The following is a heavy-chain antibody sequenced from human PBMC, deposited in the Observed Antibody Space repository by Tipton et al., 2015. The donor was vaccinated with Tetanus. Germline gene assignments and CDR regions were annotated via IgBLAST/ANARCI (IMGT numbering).Heavy chain of an antibody. CDR2: IFYTGDT. V-gene: IGHV4-31*03. CDR3: ARMAAAPPYKWFVP. J-gene: IGHJ5*02. CDR1: GGSISSGGYY. Sequence: TLSLTCTVSGGSISSGGYYWSWIRQHPGKGLEWIGNIFYTGDTDYNASLKSRVTMSVDTSRNQFSLRLTSVTAADTAVYYCARMAAAPPYKWFVPWGQGTLVTVSS. D-gene: IGHD5-24*01.